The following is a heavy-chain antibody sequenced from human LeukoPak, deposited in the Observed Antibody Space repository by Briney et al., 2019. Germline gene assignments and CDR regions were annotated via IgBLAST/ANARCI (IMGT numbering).Heavy chain of an antibody. CDR2: IRSKANNYAT. Sequence: GGSLRLSCAASGFTFSGSAMHWVRQASGKGLEWVGRIRSKANNYATAYAASVKGRFTISRDDSKNTAYLQMNSLKTGDTAVYFCSSGLSVLRSNNTPVDYWGQGTLVTVSS. V-gene: IGHV3-73*01. CDR3: SSGLSVLRSNNTPVDY. CDR1: GFTFSGSA. D-gene: IGHD4-17*01. J-gene: IGHJ4*02.